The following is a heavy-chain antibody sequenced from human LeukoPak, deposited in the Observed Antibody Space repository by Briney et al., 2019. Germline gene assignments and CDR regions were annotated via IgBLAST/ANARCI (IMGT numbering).Heavy chain of an antibody. CDR1: GFTFSDYY. CDR3: ARSRKATAGSPKMFEN. CDR2: ISSSGDIA. D-gene: IGHD6-13*01. V-gene: IGHV3-11*01. Sequence: GGSLRLSCEVSGFTFSDYYMSWIRQAPGKGLEWVSYISSSGDIAYYADPVKGRFTTSRDNAKNLLFLHMNSLRAEDAAMYYCARSRKATAGSPKMFENWGQGTLVTVSS. J-gene: IGHJ4*02.